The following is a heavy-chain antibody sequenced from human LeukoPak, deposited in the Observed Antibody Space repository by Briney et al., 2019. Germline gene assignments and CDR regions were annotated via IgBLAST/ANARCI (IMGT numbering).Heavy chain of an antibody. CDR2: IIPIFGTA. D-gene: IGHD3-22*01. J-gene: IGHJ5*02. V-gene: IGHV1-18*01. CDR3: ARRRDYDSSGYYYFDP. CDR1: GYTFTSYG. Sequence: ASVKVSCKASGYTFTSYGISWVRQAPGQGLEWMGGIIPIFGTANYAQKLQGRVTMTTDTSTSTAYMELRSLRSDDTAVYYCARRRDYDSSGYYYFDPWGQGTLVTVSS.